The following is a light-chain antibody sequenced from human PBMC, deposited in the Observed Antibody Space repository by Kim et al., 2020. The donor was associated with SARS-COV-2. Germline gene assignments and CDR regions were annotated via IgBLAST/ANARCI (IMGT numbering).Light chain of an antibody. CDR1: QGINSA. J-gene: IGKJ1*01. V-gene: IGKV1-9*01. Sequence: ASVRDTVTITCRASQGINSALAWYQQKPGKAPNLLIYSASTLQSGVPSRFIGSGSGTEFTLTITSLQPEDFATYYCQQLNSYPRTFGQGTKVEIK. CDR3: QQLNSYPRT. CDR2: SAS.